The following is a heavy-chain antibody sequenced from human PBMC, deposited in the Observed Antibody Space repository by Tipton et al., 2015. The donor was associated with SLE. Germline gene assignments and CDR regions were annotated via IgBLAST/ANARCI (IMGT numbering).Heavy chain of an antibody. CDR1: GYTFTSYG. V-gene: IGHV1-18*01. J-gene: IGHJ6*02. Sequence: QSGAEVKKPGASVRVSCKTSGYTFTSYGISWVRQAPGQGLEWMGWISGYNGNTNYAQKLQGRVTMTTDTSTSTAYMELRRLRSDDTAVYYCARGLTSQPYFYAMDVWGQGTTVTVS. CDR3: ARGLTSQPYFYAMDV. CDR2: ISGYNGNT. D-gene: IGHD2-2*01.